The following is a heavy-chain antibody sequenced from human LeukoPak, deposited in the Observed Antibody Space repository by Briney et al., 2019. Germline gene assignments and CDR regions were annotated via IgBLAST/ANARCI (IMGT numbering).Heavy chain of an antibody. V-gene: IGHV3-11*01. J-gene: IGHJ4*02. CDR3: ARAVAARTPLFDY. CDR2: ISSSGSTV. CDR1: GFTFSDYY. D-gene: IGHD6-6*01. Sequence: GGSLRLSCAASGFTFSDYYMSWIRQAPGKGLEWVSYISSSGSTVYYADSVKGRFTISRDNAKDSLYLQMNSLRAEDTAVYYCARAVAARTPLFDYWGQGTLVTVSS.